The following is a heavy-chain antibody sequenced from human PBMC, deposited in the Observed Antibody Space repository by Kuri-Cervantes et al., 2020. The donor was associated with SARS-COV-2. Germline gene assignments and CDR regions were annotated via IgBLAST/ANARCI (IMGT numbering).Heavy chain of an antibody. CDR3: ARYFWSGAYYFDY. CDR2: IYTSGST. J-gene: IGHJ4*02. CDR1: GGSISSYY. D-gene: IGHD3-3*01. V-gene: IGHV4-4*07. Sequence: GSLRLSCTVSGGSISSYYWSWIRQPAGKGLEWIGRIYTSGSTNYNPSLKSRVTISVDTSKIQFSLKLSSVTAADTAVYYCARYFWSGAYYFDYWGQETLVTVSS.